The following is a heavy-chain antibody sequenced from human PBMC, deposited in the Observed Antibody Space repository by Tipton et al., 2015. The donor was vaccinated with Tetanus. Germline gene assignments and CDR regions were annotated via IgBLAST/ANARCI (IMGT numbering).Heavy chain of an antibody. Sequence: TLSLTCTVSGGSISSYYWSWIRQPPGKGLEWIGYIYYSGSTNYNPSLKSRVTISVDTSKNQISLKLSSVTAADTAVYYCARIGWLQQNKPAFDIWGQGTMVTVSS. D-gene: IGHD6-19*01. CDR1: GGSISSYY. CDR3: ARIGWLQQNKPAFDI. V-gene: IGHV4-59*01. J-gene: IGHJ3*02. CDR2: IYYSGST.